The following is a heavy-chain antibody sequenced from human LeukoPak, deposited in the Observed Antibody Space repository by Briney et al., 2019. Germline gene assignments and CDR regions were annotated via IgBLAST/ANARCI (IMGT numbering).Heavy chain of an antibody. CDR1: VYTFTGYY. CDR2: INPNSGGT. V-gene: IGHV1-2*02. CDR3: ARGAYGSGSYSPFDFDY. J-gene: IGHJ4*02. D-gene: IGHD3-10*01. Sequence: ASVTVSCKASVYTFTGYYMHWVRQAPGQGLEWMGWINPNSGGTNYAQKFQGRVTMTRDTSISTAYMELSRLRSDDTAVYYCARGAYGSGSYSPFDFDYWGQGTLVTVSS.